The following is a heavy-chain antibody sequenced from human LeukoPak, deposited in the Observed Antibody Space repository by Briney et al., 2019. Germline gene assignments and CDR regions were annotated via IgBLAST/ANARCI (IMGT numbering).Heavy chain of an antibody. D-gene: IGHD1-1*01. CDR1: GASINSYY. Sequence: PSETLSLTCTVSGASINSYYLSWIRQPPGKGLEWIGYMYYNGNANYNPSLKSRVTISLDTSENQFSLKLSSMNAADTAVYYCAGNSYINYIDYWGQGTLVTVSS. V-gene: IGHV4-59*01. CDR2: MYYNGNA. J-gene: IGHJ4*02. CDR3: AGNSYINYIDY.